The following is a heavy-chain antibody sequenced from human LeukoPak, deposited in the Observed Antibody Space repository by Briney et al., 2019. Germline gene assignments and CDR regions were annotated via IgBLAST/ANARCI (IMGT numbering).Heavy chain of an antibody. CDR1: GGTFSSYA. D-gene: IGHD3-3*01. Sequence: SVKVSCKPPGGTFSSYAISWVRQAPGQGLEWMGRIIPIFGTANYAQKFQGRVTITTDESTSTAYMELSSLRSEDTAVYYCARNGGVPYYYYYMDVWGKGTTVTVSS. V-gene: IGHV1-69*05. CDR2: IIPIFGTA. J-gene: IGHJ6*03. CDR3: ARNGGVPYYYYYMDV.